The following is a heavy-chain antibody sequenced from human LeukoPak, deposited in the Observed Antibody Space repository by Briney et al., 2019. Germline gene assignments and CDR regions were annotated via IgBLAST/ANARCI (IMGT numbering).Heavy chain of an antibody. V-gene: IGHV3-30-3*01. D-gene: IGHD5-18*01. CDR3: AKDRLRAMVTPYYYYYYMDV. CDR2: ISYDGSNK. Sequence: PGGSLRLSCAASGFTFSSYAMHWVRQAPGKGLEWVAVISYDGSNKYYADSVKGRFTISRDNSKNTLYLQMNSLRAEDTAVYYCAKDRLRAMVTPYYYYYYMDVWGKGTTVTVSS. J-gene: IGHJ6*03. CDR1: GFTFSSYA.